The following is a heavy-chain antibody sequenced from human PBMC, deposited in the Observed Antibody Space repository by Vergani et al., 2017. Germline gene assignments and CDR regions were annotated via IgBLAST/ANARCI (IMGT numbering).Heavy chain of an antibody. V-gene: IGHV3-9*01. D-gene: IGHD3-16*01. Sequence: EVQLVESGGGLVQPGRSLRLSCAASRFTFADYAMHWVRQAPGKGLVWVSGISWNSGSIGYADSVKGRFTISRDNAKNSLYLQMNSLRAEDTALYYCAKDKDYDWYFDLWGRGTLVTVSS. CDR1: RFTFADYA. J-gene: IGHJ2*01. CDR3: AKDKDYDWYFDL. CDR2: ISWNSGSI.